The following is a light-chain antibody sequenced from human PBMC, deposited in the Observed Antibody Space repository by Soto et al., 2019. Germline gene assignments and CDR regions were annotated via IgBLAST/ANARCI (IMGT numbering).Light chain of an antibody. CDR3: QQYAGSLRT. J-gene: IGKJ1*01. V-gene: IGKV3-20*01. CDR2: DAS. Sequence: EIVLTQSPGTLSLSPGERATLSCRASQSVSSRSLAWYQQKPGQAPRLLISDASNRAADIPDRFSGSGSGTDFTLTINRLEPEDFAVYYCQQYAGSLRTFGQGTKVDIK. CDR1: QSVSSRS.